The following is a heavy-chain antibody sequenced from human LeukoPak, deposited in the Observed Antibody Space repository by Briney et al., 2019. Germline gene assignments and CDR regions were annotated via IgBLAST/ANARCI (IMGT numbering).Heavy chain of an antibody. CDR1: ISSISSDSY. Sequence: PSETLSLTCSVSISSISSDSYWGWIRQPPGKGLEWIGSFYHSGSTYYNPSLKSRVTISVDTSKNQFSLKLSSVTAADTAVYYCAGTYYYDSSGYYHYSLWGQGTLVTVSS. CDR2: FYHSGST. J-gene: IGHJ4*02. V-gene: IGHV4-38-2*02. CDR3: AGTYYYDSSGYYHYSL. D-gene: IGHD3-22*01.